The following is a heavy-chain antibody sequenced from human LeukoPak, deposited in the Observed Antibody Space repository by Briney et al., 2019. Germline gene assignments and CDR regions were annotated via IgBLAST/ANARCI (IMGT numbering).Heavy chain of an antibody. Sequence: GGSLRLSCAASGFTFSNYSMNWVRQAPGKGLEWVSSISSSSSYIYYADSVKGRFTISRDNAKNSLYLQMNSLRAEDTAVYYCARPPTAGYSSGWYQDAFDIWGQGTMVTVSS. CDR2: ISSSSSYI. CDR3: ARPPTAGYSSGWYQDAFDI. V-gene: IGHV3-21*01. D-gene: IGHD6-19*01. CDR1: GFTFSNYS. J-gene: IGHJ3*02.